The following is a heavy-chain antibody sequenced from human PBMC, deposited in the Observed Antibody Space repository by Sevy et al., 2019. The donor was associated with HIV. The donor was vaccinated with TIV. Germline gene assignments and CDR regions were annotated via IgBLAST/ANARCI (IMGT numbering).Heavy chain of an antibody. J-gene: IGHJ4*02. CDR3: ARGXDFHDRXAXTXXXX. D-gene: IGHD2-21*02. V-gene: IGHV3-33*01. CDR2: IWNDGSNK. CDR1: GFXFSNYG. Sequence: GGSLRLSCAASGFXFSNYGMHWVRQAPGKGLEWVAVIWNDGSNKYYADSVKGRFTISRDNSKNTLYLQMNSLRVEDTDVYFCARGXDFHDRXAXTXXXXXGQGTLVTVSS.